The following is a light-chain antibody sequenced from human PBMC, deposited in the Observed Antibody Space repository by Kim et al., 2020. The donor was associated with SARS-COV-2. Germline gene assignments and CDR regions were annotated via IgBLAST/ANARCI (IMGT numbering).Light chain of an antibody. CDR3: QQRSNWVT. V-gene: IGKV3-11*01. CDR1: QSVSSY. CDR2: DTS. Sequence: IVLTQSPATLSLSPGERATLSCRASQSVSSYLAWYQQKPGQAPRLLIYDTSNRATGIPARFSASRSGTDFTLTISSLEPEDFAVYYCQQRSNWVTFGGGTKVDIK. J-gene: IGKJ4*01.